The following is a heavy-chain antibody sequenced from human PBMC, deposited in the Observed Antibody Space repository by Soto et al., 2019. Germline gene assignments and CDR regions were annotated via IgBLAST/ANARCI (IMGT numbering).Heavy chain of an antibody. CDR2: LFPDFGAA. J-gene: IGHJ3*01. V-gene: IGHV1-69*19. D-gene: IGHD3-22*01. Sequence: QVQLVQSGAEVKKPGSSVKVSYKAPGGTFRSFSITWVRQAPGQGLDWMGGLFPDFGAANYEQKFQDRVSITADESTRRSYRELSSVGSEGTAVYYCARRQVGYETSGAFSEGPCDLCGQATLVTVSS. CDR1: GGTFRSFS. CDR3: ARRQVGYETSGAFSEGPCDL.